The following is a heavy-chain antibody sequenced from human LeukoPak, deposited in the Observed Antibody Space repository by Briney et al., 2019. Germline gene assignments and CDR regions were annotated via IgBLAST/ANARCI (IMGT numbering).Heavy chain of an antibody. CDR3: ARGGSGFDY. CDR1: GYTFTGYY. V-gene: IGHV1-2*04. Sequence: APVKVSCKASGYTFTGYYMHWVRQAPGQGLEWIGWINPNSGGTNYAQTFQGWVTMTRDTSISTAYMELSRLRSEDTAVYYCARGGSGFDYWGKGTLVTVSS. CDR2: INPNSGGT. J-gene: IGHJ4*02. D-gene: IGHD6-19*01.